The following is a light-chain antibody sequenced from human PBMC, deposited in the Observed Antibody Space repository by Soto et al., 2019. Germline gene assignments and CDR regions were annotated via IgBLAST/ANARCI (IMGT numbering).Light chain of an antibody. CDR1: QTVRSTY. Sequence: EIVLTQSPGTLSLSPGETATLSCRARQTVRSTYLAWYQQKPGQAPRLLIYGASTRATGNPDRFSGSGSGTDFTLTISRLEPEDFAVYYCQQFGTSPPVTFGGGTKVE. J-gene: IGKJ4*01. V-gene: IGKV3-20*01. CDR3: QQFGTSPPVT. CDR2: GAS.